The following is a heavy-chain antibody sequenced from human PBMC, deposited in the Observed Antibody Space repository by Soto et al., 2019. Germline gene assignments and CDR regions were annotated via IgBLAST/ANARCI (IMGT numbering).Heavy chain of an antibody. Sequence: GESLKISCKGSGYRFTSYWIGWVRQMPGKGLEWMGMIYPGDSDTRYSPSFQGQVTISADKSISTAYLQWSSLKASDTAMYYCARTAAAGKYYYGVDVWGQGTTVTVSS. CDR2: IYPGDSDT. CDR1: GYRFTSYW. J-gene: IGHJ6*02. CDR3: ARTAAAGKYYYGVDV. D-gene: IGHD6-13*01. V-gene: IGHV5-51*01.